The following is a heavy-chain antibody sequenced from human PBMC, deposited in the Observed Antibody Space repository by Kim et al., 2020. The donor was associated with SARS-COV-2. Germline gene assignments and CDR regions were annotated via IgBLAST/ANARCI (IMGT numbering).Heavy chain of an antibody. J-gene: IGHJ4*02. CDR3: ARSHYDILTRTYYFDY. CDR1: GFTFSSYA. CDR2: ISYDGSNK. V-gene: IGHV3-30*04. Sequence: GGSLRLSCAASGFTFSSYAMHWVRQAPGKGLEWVAVISYDGSNKYYADSVKGRFTISRDNSKNTLYLQMNSLRAEDTAVYYCARSHYDILTRTYYFDYWGQGTLVTVSS. D-gene: IGHD3-9*01.